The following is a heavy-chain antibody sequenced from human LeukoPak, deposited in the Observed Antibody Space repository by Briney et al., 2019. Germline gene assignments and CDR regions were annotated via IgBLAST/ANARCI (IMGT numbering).Heavy chain of an antibody. CDR3: AALRDYYDSSGSIDY. Sequence: PGGSLRLSCAASGFTFSSYSMNWVRQAPGKGLEWVSSISSSSSYIYYADSVKGRFTISRDNAKNSLYLQMNSLRAEDTAVYYCAALRDYYDSSGSIDYWGQGTLVTVSS. CDR2: ISSSSSYI. D-gene: IGHD3-22*01. J-gene: IGHJ4*02. CDR1: GFTFSSYS. V-gene: IGHV3-21*04.